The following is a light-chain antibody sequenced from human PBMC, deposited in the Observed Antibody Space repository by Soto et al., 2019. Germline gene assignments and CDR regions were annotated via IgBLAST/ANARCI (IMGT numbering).Light chain of an antibody. J-gene: IGKJ1*01. Sequence: EFVLTQSPGTLSLSPGERATLSCRASQTVRNNYLAWYQQKPGQAPRLLIYDASSRATGIPDRFSGGGSGTDFTLTISRLEPEDFAVYYCQQYGSIPWTFGQGTKV. CDR1: QTVRNNY. CDR3: QQYGSIPWT. CDR2: DAS. V-gene: IGKV3-20*01.